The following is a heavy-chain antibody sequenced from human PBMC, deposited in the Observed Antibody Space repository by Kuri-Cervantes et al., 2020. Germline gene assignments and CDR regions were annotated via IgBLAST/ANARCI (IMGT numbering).Heavy chain of an antibody. J-gene: IGHJ6*03. CDR3: ARGVHDYSPGYYYYYMDV. V-gene: IGHV1-69*06. D-gene: IGHD4-11*01. CDR2: IIPIFGTA. CDR1: GGTFSSYA. Sequence: SVKVSCKASGGTFSSYAISWVRQAPGQGLEWMGGIIPIFGTANYAQKFQGRVTITADKSTSTAYMELRSLRSDDTAVYYCARGVHDYSPGYYYYYMDVWGKGTTVTVSS.